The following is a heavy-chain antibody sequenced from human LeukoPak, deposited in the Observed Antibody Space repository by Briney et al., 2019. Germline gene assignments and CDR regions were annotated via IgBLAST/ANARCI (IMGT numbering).Heavy chain of an antibody. CDR2: MNPNSGNT. D-gene: IGHD3-22*01. J-gene: IGHJ5*02. CDR1: GYTFTSYD. CDR3: ARAVTDSSGYYYWFGP. Sequence: ASVKVSCKASGYTFTSYDINWVRQATGQGLEWMGWMNPNSGNTGYAQKFQGRVTMTRNTSISTAYMELSSLRSEDTAVYYCARAVTDSSGYYYWFGPWGQGTLVTVSS. V-gene: IGHV1-8*01.